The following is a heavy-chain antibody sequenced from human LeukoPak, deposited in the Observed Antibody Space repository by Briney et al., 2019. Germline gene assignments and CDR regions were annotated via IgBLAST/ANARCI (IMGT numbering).Heavy chain of an antibody. CDR1: GFAFSFFA. D-gene: IGHD3-10*01. V-gene: IGHV3-23*01. J-gene: IGHJ4*02. Sequence: GGSLRLSCEASGFAFSFFAMSWVRQAPGEGLKWVSGILVSGDTYYADSVKGRFTISRDNSKNTLHLQMNSLRADDTAVYYCAKDRVYADGLWDFDYWGQGTLVTVSS. CDR3: AKDRVYADGLWDFDY. CDR2: ILVSGDT.